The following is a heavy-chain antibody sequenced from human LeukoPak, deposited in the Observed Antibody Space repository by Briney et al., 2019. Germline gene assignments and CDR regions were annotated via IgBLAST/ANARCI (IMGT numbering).Heavy chain of an antibody. CDR1: GGSFSGYY. Sequence: KPSQTLSLTCGVYGGSFSGYYWSWIRQPPGKGLEWIGEVSQTGSGRTNYNPSLKSRVTISADASKNQFALELTSVTAADTAMYYCARVTLYWQDPFDLWGQGTLVTVSS. V-gene: IGHV4-34*01. CDR2: VSQTGSGRT. J-gene: IGHJ5*02. CDR3: ARVTLYWQDPFDL. D-gene: IGHD2-8*02.